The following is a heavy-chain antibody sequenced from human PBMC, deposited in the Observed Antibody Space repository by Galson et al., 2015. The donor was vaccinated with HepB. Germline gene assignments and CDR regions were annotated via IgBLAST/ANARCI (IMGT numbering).Heavy chain of an antibody. CDR3: AKGYVLFDS. D-gene: IGHD3-10*02. Sequence: SLRLSCAASGFGFDTHDMSWVRQAPGKGLEWISGISGNGDSTFYGDSVKGRFTVSRDNSKNILFLQMNSLRAEDTGLYFCAKGYVLFDSWGHGSLVTVSS. V-gene: IGHV3-23*01. J-gene: IGHJ5*01. CDR1: GFGFDTHD. CDR2: ISGNGDST.